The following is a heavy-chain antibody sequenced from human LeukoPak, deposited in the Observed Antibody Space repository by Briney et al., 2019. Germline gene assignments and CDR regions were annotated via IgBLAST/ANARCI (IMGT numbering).Heavy chain of an antibody. CDR1: GFNFNIHW. Sequence: PGGSLRLSCAASGFNFNIHWMSWVRQAPGKGLEWVANIKHDGGEKYYVDSVKCRFIFSRANAKTLLSLQMNRLSAEHTAMHYCSRERKAGWLERTYNFDYGGQGTLVTASS. CDR3: SRERKAGWLERTYNFDY. V-gene: IGHV3-7*01. J-gene: IGHJ4*02. D-gene: IGHD1-1*01. CDR2: IKHDGGEK.